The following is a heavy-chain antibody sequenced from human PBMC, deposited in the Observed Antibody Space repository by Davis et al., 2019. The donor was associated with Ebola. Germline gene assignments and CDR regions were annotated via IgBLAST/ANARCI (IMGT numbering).Heavy chain of an antibody. CDR1: GFTFTHYW. V-gene: IGHV5-51*01. CDR2: IYPGVYPGGSNP. Sequence: GESLKISCKDFGFTFTHYWIAWVRQMPGRGLEWMGIIYPGVYPGGSNPEYSPSFQGQVTISVDKSISTAYLQLNSLKASDTAIYYCARPKYSSSLYDAFDIWGQGTQVIVSS. CDR3: ARPKYSSSLYDAFDI. J-gene: IGHJ3*02. D-gene: IGHD6-13*01.